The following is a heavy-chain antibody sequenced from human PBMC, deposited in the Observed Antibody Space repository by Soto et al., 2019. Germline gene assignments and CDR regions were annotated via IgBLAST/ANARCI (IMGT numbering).Heavy chain of an antibody. CDR2: ISPNNGAT. V-gene: IGHV1-2*02. CDR3: ARGGEFCSTGSCNSSLGDAFDV. CDR1: GYTFSDYY. Sequence: QVQLVQSGAEVKEPGASMKVSCKASGYTFSDYYMHWVRQAPGQGLECMGWISPNNGATNYAQKFQDRVIMTRDASITTAYMELSRLRSDDTAVYYCARGGEFCSTGSCNSSLGDAFDVWGQGTTVTVSS. J-gene: IGHJ3*01. D-gene: IGHD2-15*01.